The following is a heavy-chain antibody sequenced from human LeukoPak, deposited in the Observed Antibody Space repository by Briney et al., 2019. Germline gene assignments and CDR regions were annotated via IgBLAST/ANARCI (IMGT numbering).Heavy chain of an antibody. Sequence: SVKVSCKASGGTFSSYAISWVRQAPGQGLEWMGWISAYNGNTNYAQKFQGRVTITTDESTSTAYMELSSLRSEDTAVYYCARDRWGTDYDSSGYYLFDYWGQGTLVTVSS. D-gene: IGHD3-22*01. CDR3: ARDRWGTDYDSSGYYLFDY. CDR2: ISAYNGNT. V-gene: IGHV1-69*05. CDR1: GGTFSSYA. J-gene: IGHJ4*02.